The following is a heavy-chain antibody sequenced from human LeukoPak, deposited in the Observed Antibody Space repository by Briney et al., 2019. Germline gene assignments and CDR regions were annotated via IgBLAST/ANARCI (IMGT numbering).Heavy chain of an antibody. J-gene: IGHJ3*02. CDR3: ASRSSFDI. V-gene: IGHV3-21*01. CDR2: ISSSSSYI. CDR1: GFTFSSYA. D-gene: IGHD6-13*01. Sequence: GGSLRLSCAASGFTFSSYAVSWVRQAPGKGLEWVSSISSSSSYIYYADSVKGRFTISRDNAKNSLYLQMNSLRAEDTAVYYCASRSSFDIWGQGTMVTVSS.